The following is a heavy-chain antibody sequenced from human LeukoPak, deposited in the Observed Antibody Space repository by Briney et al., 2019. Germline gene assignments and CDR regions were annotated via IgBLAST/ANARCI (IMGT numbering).Heavy chain of an antibody. CDR1: GFTLRNYA. Sequence: PGGSLRLSCAPSIGFTLRNYAIHWVRHAPRKGLEWVAVISIAGSRQHYADFLVGRFTISRDYSKNTVSLQMSSLRTEDTAVYFCAREQGGSGWSGFDYWGQGTLVTVSS. V-gene: IGHV3-30*15. D-gene: IGHD6-19*01. CDR3: AREQGGSGWSGFDY. J-gene: IGHJ4*02. CDR2: ISIAGSRQ.